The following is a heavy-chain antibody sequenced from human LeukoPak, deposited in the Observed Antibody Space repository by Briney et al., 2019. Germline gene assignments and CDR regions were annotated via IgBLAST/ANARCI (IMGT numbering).Heavy chain of an antibody. Sequence: ASVKVSCKPSGGTFSSYAISWERQAPGQGLEWMGRIIPILGIANCAQKFQGRVTITADKSTSTAYMELSSLRSEDTAVYYCARGGSNGIAGNWFDPWGQGTLVTVSS. V-gene: IGHV1-69*04. CDR2: IIPILGIA. D-gene: IGHD6-13*01. CDR1: GGTFSSYA. CDR3: ARGGSNGIAGNWFDP. J-gene: IGHJ5*02.